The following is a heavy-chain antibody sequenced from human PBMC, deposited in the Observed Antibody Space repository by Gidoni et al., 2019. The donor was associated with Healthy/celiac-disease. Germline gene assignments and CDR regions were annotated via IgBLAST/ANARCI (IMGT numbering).Heavy chain of an antibody. CDR3: ARTYYDYVWGSYRYTGPSGWFDP. D-gene: IGHD3-16*02. Sequence: QLQLQESGPGLVKPSETLSLTCTVSGGSISSSSYYWGWIRQPPGKGLEWIGSIYYSGSTYYNPSLKSRVTISVDTSKNQFARKLSSVTAADTAVYYCARTYYDYVWGSYRYTGPSGWFDPWGQGTLVTVSS. CDR2: IYYSGST. J-gene: IGHJ5*02. CDR1: GGSISSSSYY. V-gene: IGHV4-39*01.